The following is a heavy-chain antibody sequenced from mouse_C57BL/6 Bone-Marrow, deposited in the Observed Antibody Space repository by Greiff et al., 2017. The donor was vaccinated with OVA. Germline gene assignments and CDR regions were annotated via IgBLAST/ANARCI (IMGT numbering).Heavy chain of an antibody. CDR3: ARSHYYASSPTEYFDV. CDR2: IYIGNGYT. Sequence: VQLQQSGAELVRPGSSVKMSCKTSGYTFTSYGINWVKQRPGQGLEWIGYIYIGNGYTEYNEKFKGKATLTSDTSSSTAYMQLSSLTSEDSAIYFCARSHYYASSPTEYFDVWGTGTTVTVSS. V-gene: IGHV1-58*01. CDR1: GYTFTSYG. D-gene: IGHD1-1*01. J-gene: IGHJ1*03.